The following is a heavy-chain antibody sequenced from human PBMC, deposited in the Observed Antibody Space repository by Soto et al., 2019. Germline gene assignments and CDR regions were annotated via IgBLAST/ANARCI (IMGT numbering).Heavy chain of an antibody. J-gene: IGHJ6*01. CDR3: TTDGAVAGSYYYYGMDV. Sequence: VQLVESGGGVVQPGRSLRLSCAASGFTFKTYAMHWVRQAPGKGLEWVGRIKSKTDGGTTDYAAPVKGRFTISRDDSKNTLYLQMNSLKTEDTAVYYCTTDGAVAGSYYYYGMDVW. CDR2: IKSKTDGGTT. V-gene: IGHV3-15*01. D-gene: IGHD6-19*01. CDR1: GFTFKTYA.